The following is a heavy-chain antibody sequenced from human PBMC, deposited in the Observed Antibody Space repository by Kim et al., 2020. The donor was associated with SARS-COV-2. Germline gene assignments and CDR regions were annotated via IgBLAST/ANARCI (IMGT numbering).Heavy chain of an antibody. CDR1: GFTFSSYA. J-gene: IGHJ5*02. D-gene: IGHD6-13*01. CDR3: ARADGYYNWFYP. V-gene: IGHV3-30*04. CDR2: ISYDGSNK. Sequence: GSLRLSCAASGFTFSSYAMHWVRQAPGKGLEWVAVISYDGSNKYYADSVKGRFTISRDNSKNTLYLQMNSLRAEDTAVYYCARADGYYNWFYPWGQGTLVTVSS.